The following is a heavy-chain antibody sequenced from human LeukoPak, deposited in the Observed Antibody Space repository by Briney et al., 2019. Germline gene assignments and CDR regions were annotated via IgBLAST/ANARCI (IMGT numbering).Heavy chain of an antibody. Sequence: GASVKVSCKASGYTFTGYYMHWVRQAPGQGLEWMGWINPNSGDTKYAQKFQGRVTMTRDTSISTAYMDLSSLRSDDTAFYYCARDGTTVVGATIPFDYWGQGTLVTVSS. CDR3: ARDGTTVVGATIPFDY. D-gene: IGHD1-26*01. CDR1: GYTFTGYY. CDR2: INPNSGDT. V-gene: IGHV1-2*02. J-gene: IGHJ4*02.